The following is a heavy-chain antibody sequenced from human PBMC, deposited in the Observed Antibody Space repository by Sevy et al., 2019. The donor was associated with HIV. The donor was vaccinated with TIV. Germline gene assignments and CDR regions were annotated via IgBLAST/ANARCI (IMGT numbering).Heavy chain of an antibody. V-gene: IGHV3-74*01. Sequence: GGSLRLSCGASGFTFSKYWMQWVRQAPGKGLVWLSRINSVGSETNYGDSLKGRSTISRDNAKNTLYLEMNSVRAEDTAIYYCVSWLFGSDWSLVVYWGRGTLVTVSS. CDR1: GFTFSKYW. J-gene: IGHJ4*02. D-gene: IGHD6-19*01. CDR3: VSWLFGSDWSLVVY. CDR2: INSVGSET.